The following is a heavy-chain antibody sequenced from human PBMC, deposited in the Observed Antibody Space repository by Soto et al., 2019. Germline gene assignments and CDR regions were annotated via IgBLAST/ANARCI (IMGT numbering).Heavy chain of an antibody. Sequence: EVQLVESGGGLVQPGGSLKLSCAASGFTFSGSAMDWVRQASGKGLEWVGRIRSKANGYATAYAESVKGRFTLCRETPGTTAYLHMHSLNTEDPAVYYCTRLSGDCSSASCLSLDYWGQGTLVSVCS. D-gene: IGHD2-2*01. V-gene: IGHV3-73*02. J-gene: IGHJ4*02. CDR3: TRLSGDCSSASCLSLDY. CDR2: IRSKANGYAT. CDR1: GFTFSGSA.